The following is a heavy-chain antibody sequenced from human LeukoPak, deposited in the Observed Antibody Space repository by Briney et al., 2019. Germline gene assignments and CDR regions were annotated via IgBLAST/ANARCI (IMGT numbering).Heavy chain of an antibody. J-gene: IGHJ4*02. V-gene: IGHV3-21*01. CDR2: ISSSSSYI. Sequence: KPGGSLRLSCAASGFTLSSYSMNWVRQAPGKGLEWVSSISSSSSYIYYADSVKGRFTISRDNAKNSLYLQMNSLRAEDTAVYYCAREGSVWYSSSSKKFLDYRGRGTLVTVSS. CDR3: AREGSVWYSSSSKKFLDY. D-gene: IGHD6-6*01. CDR1: GFTLSSYS.